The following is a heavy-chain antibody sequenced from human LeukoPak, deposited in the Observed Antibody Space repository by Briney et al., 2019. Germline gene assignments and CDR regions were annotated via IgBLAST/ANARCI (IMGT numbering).Heavy chain of an antibody. CDR1: GGSISSYY. J-gene: IGHJ4*02. Sequence: SETLSLTCTVSGGSISSYYWSWIRQPPGKGLEWIGYIYYSGSTNYNPSLESRVTISVDTSKNQFSLKLSSVTAADTAVYYCAREYYDILTGSQTPVFDYWGQGTLVTVSS. D-gene: IGHD3-9*01. V-gene: IGHV4-59*01. CDR2: IYYSGST. CDR3: AREYYDILTGSQTPVFDY.